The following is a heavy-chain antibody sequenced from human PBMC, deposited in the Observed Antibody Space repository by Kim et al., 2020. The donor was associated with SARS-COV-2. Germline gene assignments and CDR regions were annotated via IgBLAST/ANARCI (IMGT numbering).Heavy chain of an antibody. V-gene: IGHV3-9*01. CDR2: ISWNSGSI. CDR3: AKSRYCSGGSCDRSAFDI. J-gene: IGHJ3*02. Sequence: GGSLRLSCAASGFTFDDYAMHWVRQAPGKGLEWVSGISWNSGSIGYADSVKGRFTISRGNAKNSLYLQMNSLRAEDTALYYCAKSRYCSGGSCDRSAFDIWGQGTMVTVSS. D-gene: IGHD2-15*01. CDR1: GFTFDDYA.